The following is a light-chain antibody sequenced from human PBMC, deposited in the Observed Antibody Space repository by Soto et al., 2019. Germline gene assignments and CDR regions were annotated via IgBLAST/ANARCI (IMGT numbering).Light chain of an antibody. CDR1: QSVSKW. Sequence: DIQMTQSPSTLSASVGDRVAITCRASQSVSKWLAWYQQKPGKAPKLLISAASILQSGVPSRFSGSGSGTDFTLTISNLQPEDFAGYYCQQTYSSPITFGQGTRLEIK. V-gene: IGKV1-39*01. CDR3: QQTYSSPIT. J-gene: IGKJ5*01. CDR2: AAS.